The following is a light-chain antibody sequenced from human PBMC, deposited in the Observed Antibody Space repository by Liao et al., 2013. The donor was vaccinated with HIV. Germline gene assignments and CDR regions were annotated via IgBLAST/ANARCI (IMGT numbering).Light chain of an antibody. J-gene: IGLJ2*01. CDR3: QAWDGTTVV. CDR2: YDT. V-gene: IGLV3-21*01. CDR1: SIGSKS. Sequence: SYELTQSPSASVAPGKTASITCGGDSIGSKSVHWYQQKPGQAPVLVIYYDTDRPSGIPERFSGSNSGNTATLTISGTQPMDEADFYCQAWDGTTVVFGGGTKLTVL.